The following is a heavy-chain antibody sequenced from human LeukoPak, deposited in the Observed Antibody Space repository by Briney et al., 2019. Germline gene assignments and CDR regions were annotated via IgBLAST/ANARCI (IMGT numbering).Heavy chain of an antibody. Sequence: GGSLRLSCAASGFTFSSYSMNWVRQAPGKGLEWVAGIYWNSGNTGYADSVKGRFTITRDTAKSSLYLQMDSLRAEDTALYYCGKDVSPGGLDYWGQGSLVTVSS. V-gene: IGHV3-9*01. CDR2: IYWNSGNT. CDR1: GFTFSSYS. D-gene: IGHD1-26*01. J-gene: IGHJ4*02. CDR3: GKDVSPGGLDY.